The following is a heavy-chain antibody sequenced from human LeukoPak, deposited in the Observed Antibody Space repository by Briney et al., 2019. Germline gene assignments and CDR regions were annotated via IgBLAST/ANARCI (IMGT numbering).Heavy chain of an antibody. CDR2: ISAYNGNT. Sequence: GASVKVSCKASGYTFTSYGISWVRQAPGQELEWMGWISAYNGNTNYAQKLQGRVTMTTDTSTSTAYMELRSLRSDDTAVYYCARGPQYSYYDILTGLPDYWGQGTLVTVSS. CDR1: GYTFTSYG. D-gene: IGHD3-9*01. J-gene: IGHJ4*02. CDR3: ARGPQYSYYDILTGLPDY. V-gene: IGHV1-18*01.